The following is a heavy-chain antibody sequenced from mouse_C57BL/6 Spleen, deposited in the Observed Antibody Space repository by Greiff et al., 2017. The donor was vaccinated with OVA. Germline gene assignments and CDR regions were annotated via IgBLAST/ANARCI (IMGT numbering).Heavy chain of an antibody. D-gene: IGHD1-1*01. J-gene: IGHJ2*01. CDR1: GYSFTDYN. CDR2: INPNYGTT. Sequence: EVKVVESGPELVKPGASVKISCKASGYSFTDYNMNWVKQSNGKSLEWIGVINPNYGTTSYNQKFKGKATLTVDQSSSTAYMQLNSLTSEDSAVYYCARRRDGSSSYYFDYWGQGTTLTVSS. CDR3: ARRRDGSSSYYFDY. V-gene: IGHV1-39*01.